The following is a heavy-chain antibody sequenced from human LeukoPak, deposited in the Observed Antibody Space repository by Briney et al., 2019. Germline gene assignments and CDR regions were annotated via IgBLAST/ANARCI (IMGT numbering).Heavy chain of an antibody. CDR3: ATHSSGYSGTHDAFDI. J-gene: IGHJ3*02. CDR1: GYTFTGYY. D-gene: IGHD3-22*01. Sequence: GASVKVSCKASGYTFTGYYMHWVRQAPGQGLEWMGWINPNSGGTSYAQKFQGRVTMTRDTSISTAYMELSRLRSDDTAVYYCATHSSGYSGTHDAFDIWGQGTMVTVSS. CDR2: INPNSGGT. V-gene: IGHV1-2*02.